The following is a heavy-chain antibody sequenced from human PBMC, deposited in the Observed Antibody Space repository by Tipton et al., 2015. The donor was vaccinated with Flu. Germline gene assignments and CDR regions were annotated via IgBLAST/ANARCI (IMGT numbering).Heavy chain of an antibody. J-gene: IGHJ4*02. D-gene: IGHD3-3*01. CDR1: GYTFTGYY. Sequence: QSGPEVKKPGASVKVSCKASGYTFTGYYMHWVRQAPGQGLEWMGWINPNSGGTNYAQKFQGRVTMTRDTSISTAYMELSRLRSDDTAVYYCARDRVGVVTIEDYWGQGTLVTVSS. CDR2: INPNSGGT. CDR3: ARDRVGVVTIEDY. V-gene: IGHV1-2*02.